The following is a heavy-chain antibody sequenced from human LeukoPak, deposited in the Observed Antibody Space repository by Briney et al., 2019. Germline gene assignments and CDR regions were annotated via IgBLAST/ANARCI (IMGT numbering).Heavy chain of an antibody. CDR3: ARVGDGYNYDFDY. J-gene: IGHJ4*02. V-gene: IGHV3-48*03. CDR2: ISSSGSTI. Sequence: GGSLRLPCAASGFTFSSYEMNWVRQAPGKGLEWVSYISSSGSTIYYADSVKGRFTISRDNAKNSLYLQMNSLRAEDTAVYYCARVGDGYNYDFDYWGQGTLVTVSS. D-gene: IGHD5-24*01. CDR1: GFTFSSYE.